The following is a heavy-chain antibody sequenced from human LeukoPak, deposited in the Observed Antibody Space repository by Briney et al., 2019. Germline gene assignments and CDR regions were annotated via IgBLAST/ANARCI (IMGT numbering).Heavy chain of an antibody. CDR1: GGSISSSSYY. V-gene: IGHV4-39*01. J-gene: IGHJ4*02. CDR3: ARGQWLELN. D-gene: IGHD6-19*01. Sequence: SETLSLTCTVSGGSISSSSYYWGWIRQPPGKGLEWIGSIYYSGSTYYNPSLKSRVTISVDTSKNQFSLKLSSVTAADTAVYYCARGQWLELNWGQGTLVTVSS. CDR2: IYYSGST.